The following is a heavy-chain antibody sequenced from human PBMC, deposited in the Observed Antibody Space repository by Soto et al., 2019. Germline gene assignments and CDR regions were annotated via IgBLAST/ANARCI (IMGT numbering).Heavy chain of an antibody. Sequence: QVQLVQSGAEVKKPGASVKVSCKASGYTFTSYGISWVRQAPGQGLEWMGWISAYNGNTNYAQKLQVRVTMTTDTSTRPTYMELKSLKTDDTAVYYCARVRDSSSSIPGAIYYYYYMDVRGKGTTVTVSS. CDR2: ISAYNGNT. CDR1: GYTFTSYG. V-gene: IGHV1-18*01. D-gene: IGHD6-6*01. CDR3: ARVRDSSSSIPGAIYYYYYMDV. J-gene: IGHJ6*03.